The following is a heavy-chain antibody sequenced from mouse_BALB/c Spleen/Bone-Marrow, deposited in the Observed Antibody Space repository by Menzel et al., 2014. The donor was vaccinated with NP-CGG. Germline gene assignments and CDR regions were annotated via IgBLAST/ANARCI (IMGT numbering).Heavy chain of an antibody. D-gene: IGHD2-3*01. V-gene: IGHV1-80*01. CDR3: ARCDGYSYYFGY. Sequence: QVQLKESGADLVRPGSSVKISCKASGYAFSNYWMNWVKQRPGQGLEWIGQIYPGDGDTNYNGKFKGKATLTADKSSSTAYMQLSSLTSEDSAVYFCARCDGYSYYFGYWGQGTTLTVSS. J-gene: IGHJ2*01. CDR2: IYPGDGDT. CDR1: GYAFSNYW.